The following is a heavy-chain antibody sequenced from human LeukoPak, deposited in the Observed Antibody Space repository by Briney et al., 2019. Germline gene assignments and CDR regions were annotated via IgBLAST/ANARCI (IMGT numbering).Heavy chain of an antibody. CDR3: ARDYFTANEY. CDR1: GYTFTGYY. Sequence: GASVKVSCKASGYTFTGYYIHWVRQAPGQGLEWMGWINPNSGGTNYAQKFRGRVTMTRDTSISTAYMELSRLRSDDTAVYYCARDYFTANEYWGQGTLVNVSS. CDR2: INPNSGGT. D-gene: IGHD2/OR15-2a*01. V-gene: IGHV1-2*02. J-gene: IGHJ4*02.